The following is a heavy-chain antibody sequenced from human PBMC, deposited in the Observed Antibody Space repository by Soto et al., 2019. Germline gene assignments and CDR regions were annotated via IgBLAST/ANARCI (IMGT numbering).Heavy chain of an antibody. Sequence: VQLVESGGGLVKPGGSLRLSCAASGFTFSDYYMSWIRQAPGKGLEWVSYISSSGSTIYYSDSVKGRFTISRDNAKNSLYLQMNSLRAEDTAVYYCARASGGFHDYIWGSYRDDAFDIWGQGTMVTVSS. V-gene: IGHV3-11*01. CDR1: GFTFSDYY. CDR2: ISSSGSTI. CDR3: ARASGGFHDYIWGSYRDDAFDI. D-gene: IGHD3-16*02. J-gene: IGHJ3*02.